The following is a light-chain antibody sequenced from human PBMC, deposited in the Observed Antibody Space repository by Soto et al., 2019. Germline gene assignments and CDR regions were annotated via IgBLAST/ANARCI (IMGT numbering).Light chain of an antibody. CDR1: SSDVGGYNY. Sequence: QSALTQPRSVSESPGQSVTISCTGTSSDVGGYNYVSWYQHHPGKAPKLMIYDVTKRPSGVPDRFSGSKSGNTASLTSSGLRAEDEGDYFCCSYADNYTLSFGGGTKVTVL. CDR3: CSYADNYTLS. CDR2: DVT. J-gene: IGLJ2*01. V-gene: IGLV2-11*01.